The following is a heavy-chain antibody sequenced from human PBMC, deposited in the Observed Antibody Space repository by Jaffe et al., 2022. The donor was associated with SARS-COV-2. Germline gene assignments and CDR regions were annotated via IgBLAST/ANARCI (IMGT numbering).Heavy chain of an antibody. CDR1: GGTFSSYA. D-gene: IGHD5-12*01. J-gene: IGHJ3*02. Sequence: QVQLVQSGAEVKKPGSSVKVSCKASGGTFSSYAISWVRQAPGQGLEWMGGIIPIFGTANYAQKFQGRVTITADESTSTAYMELSSLRSEDTAVYYCARDLGEDGYNLGVNAFDIWGQGTMVTVSS. V-gene: IGHV1-69*01. CDR3: ARDLGEDGYNLGVNAFDI. CDR2: IIPIFGTA.